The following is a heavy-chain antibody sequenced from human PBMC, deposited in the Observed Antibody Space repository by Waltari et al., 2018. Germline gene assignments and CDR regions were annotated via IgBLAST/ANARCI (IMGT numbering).Heavy chain of an antibody. CDR2: SYSGGNT. J-gene: IGHJ4*02. CDR1: GFTVSSNY. D-gene: IGHD6-13*01. CDR3: AREFRGTAAAGYFDY. V-gene: IGHV3-53*01. Sequence: EVQLVESGGGLIQPGGSLRLACAASGFTVSSNYMRWVRQAPGTGLAWGSVSYSGGNTDYADSVKGRFTISRDNSKNTLYLQMNSLRAEDTAVYYCAREFRGTAAAGYFDYWGQGTLVTVSS.